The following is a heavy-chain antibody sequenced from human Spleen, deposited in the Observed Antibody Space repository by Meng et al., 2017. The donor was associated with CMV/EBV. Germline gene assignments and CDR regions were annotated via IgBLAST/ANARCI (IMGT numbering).Heavy chain of an antibody. J-gene: IGHJ4*02. D-gene: IGHD2-15*01. CDR3: ARGGRVVVVAQSRPYYFDY. CDR1: VAYDGGDY. CDR2: IKHRGST. V-gene: IGHV4-34*01. Sequence: HAQVQHWGLELSNLSVPRPLTCSGKVAYDGGDYWNWIRHTPGKWLEWIGEIKHRGSTNYNPSLKSRVTISVDTSKNQFSLKLSSVTAADTAVYYCARGGRVVVVAQSRPYYFDYWCQGTLVTVSS.